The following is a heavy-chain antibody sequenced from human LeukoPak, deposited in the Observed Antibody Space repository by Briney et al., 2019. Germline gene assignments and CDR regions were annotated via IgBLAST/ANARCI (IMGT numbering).Heavy chain of an antibody. CDR1: VGSICSGCYY. CDR2: IYYSGST. CDR3: ARRGYYDSSGYYPPGGFDY. J-gene: IGHJ4*02. V-gene: IGHV4-39*01. D-gene: IGHD3-22*01. Sequence: SETLSLTCTVSVGSICSGCYYWSWIRQPPGKGLEWIGSIYYSGSTYYNPSLKSRVTISVDTSKNQFSLKLSSVTAADTAVYYCARRGYYDSSGYYPPGGFDYWGQGTLVTVSS.